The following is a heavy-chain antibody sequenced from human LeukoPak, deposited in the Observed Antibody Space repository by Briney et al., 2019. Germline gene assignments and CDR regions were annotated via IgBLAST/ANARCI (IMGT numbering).Heavy chain of an antibody. CDR3: ARDASIAVAGDY. CDR1: VFTFSSYW. D-gene: IGHD6-19*01. J-gene: IGHJ4*02. CDR2: IKQDGSEK. V-gene: IGHV3-7*01. Sequence: PGGSLRLSCAASVFTFSSYWMSWVRQAPGKGLEWVANIKQDGSEKYYVDSVKGRFTISRDNAKNSLYLQMNSLRAEDTAVYYCARDASIAVAGDYWGQGTLVTVSS.